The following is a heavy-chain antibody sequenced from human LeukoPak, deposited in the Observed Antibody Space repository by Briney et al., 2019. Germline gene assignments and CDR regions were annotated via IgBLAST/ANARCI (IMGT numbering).Heavy chain of an antibody. CDR1: GFTFSSYA. Sequence: GGSLRLSCAASGFTFSSYAMTWVRQAPGKGLEWVSSVSAGGASTYYADSVKGRFTISRDNSKNTLYLQMNSLRAEDTAVYYCARTTGYSSSWFDYWGQGTLVTVSS. D-gene: IGHD6-13*01. CDR2: VSAGGAST. J-gene: IGHJ4*02. CDR3: ARTTGYSSSWFDY. V-gene: IGHV3-23*01.